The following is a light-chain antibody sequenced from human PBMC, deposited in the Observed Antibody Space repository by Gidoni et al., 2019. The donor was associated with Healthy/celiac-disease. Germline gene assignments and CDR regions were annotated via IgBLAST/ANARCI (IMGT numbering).Light chain of an antibody. CDR1: QSVSSSY. V-gene: IGKV3D-20*01. CDR3: QQYGSSPVT. CDR2: EAS. Sequence: EIVLTQSPATLSLSPGERATLSCGASQSVSSSYLAWYQQKTGLAPRLLIYEASIRATGIPDRFSGSGSGTDITLTISRLEPEDFAVYYCQQYGSSPVTFGQGTKLEIK. J-gene: IGKJ2*01.